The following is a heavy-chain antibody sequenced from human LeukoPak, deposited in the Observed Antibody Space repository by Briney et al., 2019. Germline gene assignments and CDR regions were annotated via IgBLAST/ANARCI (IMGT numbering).Heavy chain of an antibody. V-gene: IGHV4-4*07. Sequence: SETLSLTCTVSGGSISSYYWSWIRQPAGKGLEWIGRIYTSGSTNYNPSLKSRVTMSVDTSKNQFSLKLSSVTAADTAVYYCARDRHYYGPGGFDYWGQGTLVTVSS. D-gene: IGHD3-10*01. CDR1: GGSISSYY. CDR3: ARDRHYYGPGGFDY. CDR2: IYTSGST. J-gene: IGHJ4*02.